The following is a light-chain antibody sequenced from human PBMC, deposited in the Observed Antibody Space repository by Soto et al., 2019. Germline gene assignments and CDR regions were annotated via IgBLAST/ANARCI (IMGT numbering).Light chain of an antibody. Sequence: QSVLTQPPSVSAAPGQQVTISCSGSSSNIGDNYVSWYQHLPGTAPKLVVYDNDRRPSGIPGRFSGSKFGTSATLVITGLQTGDEADYYCGTWDDRLDGNYVFGTGTKVTVL. J-gene: IGLJ1*01. CDR1: SSNIGDNY. CDR2: DND. CDR3: GTWDDRLDGNYV. V-gene: IGLV1-51*01.